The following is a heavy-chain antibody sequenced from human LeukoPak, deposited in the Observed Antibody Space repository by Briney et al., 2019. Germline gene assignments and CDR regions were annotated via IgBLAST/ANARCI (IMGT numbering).Heavy chain of an antibody. CDR1: GFTFDNFA. CDR3: AKGKVAAAARFDY. J-gene: IGHJ4*02. CDR2: ISGSGGTA. V-gene: IGHV3-23*01. D-gene: IGHD6-13*01. Sequence: GGSLRLSCAASGFTFDNFAMSWVRQAPGKGLEGVSEISGSGGTAYYADSLKGRFTISRDNSNNTLYLQMNSLRVEDTALYYCAKGKVAAAARFDYWGQGILVTVTS.